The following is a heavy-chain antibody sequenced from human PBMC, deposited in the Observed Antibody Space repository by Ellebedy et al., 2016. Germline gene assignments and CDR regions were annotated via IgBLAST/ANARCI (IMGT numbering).Heavy chain of an antibody. CDR3: ARAGNGFDY. D-gene: IGHD2-8*01. CDR1: GFTFSSYA. CDR2: ISYDGSNK. V-gene: IGHV3-30-3*01. J-gene: IGHJ4*02. Sequence: GGSLRLXXAASGFTFSSYAMHWVRQAPGKGLEWVAVISYDGSNKYYADSVKGRFTISRDNSKNTLYLQMNSLRAEDTAVYYCARAGNGFDYWGQGTLVTVSS.